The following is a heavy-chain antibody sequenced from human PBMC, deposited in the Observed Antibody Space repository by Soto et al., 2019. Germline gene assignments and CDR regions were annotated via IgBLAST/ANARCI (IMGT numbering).Heavy chain of an antibody. CDR2: INAGNGNT. CDR3: ARERYYAFWSGYYYYYYGMDV. V-gene: IGHV1-3*01. J-gene: IGHJ6*02. CDR1: GYTFTSYA. D-gene: IGHD3-3*01. Sequence: ASVKVSCKASGYTFTSYAMHWVRQAPGQRLEWMGWINAGNGNTKYSQKFQGRVTITRDTSASTAYMELSSLRSEDTAVYYCARERYYAFWSGYYYYYYGMDVWGQGTTVTVSS.